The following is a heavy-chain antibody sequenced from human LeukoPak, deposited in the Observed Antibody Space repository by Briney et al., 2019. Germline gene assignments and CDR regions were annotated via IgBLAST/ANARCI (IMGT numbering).Heavy chain of an antibody. CDR2: IGSSGSTR. V-gene: IGHV3-48*01. CDR3: VRGSCTDTSCHRLRLLDAFDI. Sequence: GGSLRLSCAASGFTFSYYNMNWVRQAPGKGLEWVSYIGSSGSTRYYADSVKGRFTISRDNAKNSLYLQMNSLRAEDTAVYYCVRGSCTDTSCHRLRLLDAFDIWGQGTMVTVSS. CDR1: GFTFSYYN. J-gene: IGHJ3*02. D-gene: IGHD3-3*01.